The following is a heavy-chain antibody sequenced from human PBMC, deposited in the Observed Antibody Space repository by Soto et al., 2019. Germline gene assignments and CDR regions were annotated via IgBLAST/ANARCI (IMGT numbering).Heavy chain of an antibody. Sequence: GGSLRLSCTGSGFNFGNYNLSWVRQAPGKGPEWVGFIRSEAYGGTTDYAASVKGRFIISRDDSKSIAYLEINSLQTDDTAVYYCTRYYYESSGYYVYWGQGTLVTVSS. CDR2: IRSEAYGGTT. J-gene: IGHJ4*02. CDR3: TRYYYESSGYYVY. CDR1: GFNFGNYN. D-gene: IGHD3-22*01. V-gene: IGHV3-49*04.